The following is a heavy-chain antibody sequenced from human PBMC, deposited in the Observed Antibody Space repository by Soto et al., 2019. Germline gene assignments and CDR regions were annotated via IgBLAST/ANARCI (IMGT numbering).Heavy chain of an antibody. V-gene: IGHV4-39*01. J-gene: IGHJ4*02. CDR1: GGSISSSSYY. CDR3: ARLYGSGSYYLDY. CDR2: IYYSGNT. D-gene: IGHD3-10*01. Sequence: SETLSLTCTGSGGSISSSSYYWAWIRQPPGKGLEWSGSIYYSGNTYYNPSLKSRVTISVDTSKNQFSLNLTSVTAADTAVYCCARLYGSGSYYLDYWGQGTLVT.